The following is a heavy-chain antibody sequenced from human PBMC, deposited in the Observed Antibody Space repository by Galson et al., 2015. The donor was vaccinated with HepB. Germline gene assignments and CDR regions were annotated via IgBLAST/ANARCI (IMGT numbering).Heavy chain of an antibody. CDR2: ISGSGGST. V-gene: IGHV3-23*01. CDR3: AKSESLSVVTAERGDAFDI. D-gene: IGHD2-21*02. CDR1: GFTFSSYA. Sequence: SLRLSCAASGFTFSSYAMSWVRQAPGKGLEWVSAISGSGGSTYYADSVKGRFTISRDNSKNTLYLQMNSLRAEDTAVYYCAKSESLSVVTAERGDAFDIWGQGTVVTVSS. J-gene: IGHJ3*02.